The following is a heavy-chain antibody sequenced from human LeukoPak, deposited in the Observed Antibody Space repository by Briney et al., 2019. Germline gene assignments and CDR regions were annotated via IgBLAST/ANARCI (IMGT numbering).Heavy chain of an antibody. D-gene: IGHD4-17*01. CDR3: ANYGRTFYYFDY. CDR1: GFTFSSYA. V-gene: IGHV3-23*01. Sequence: GGSLRLSCAAAGFTFSSYAMSWVRQAPGKGLEWVSATSGSGGSTYYADSVKGRFTISRDNSKNTLYLQMNSLRAEDTAVYYCANYGRTFYYFDYWGQGTLVTVSS. J-gene: IGHJ4*02. CDR2: TSGSGGST.